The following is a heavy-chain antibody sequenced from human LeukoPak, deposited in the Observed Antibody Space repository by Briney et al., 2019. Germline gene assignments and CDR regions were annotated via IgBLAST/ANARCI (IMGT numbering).Heavy chain of an antibody. CDR2: IYYSGNT. J-gene: IGHJ6*03. CDR3: ASSGGSSGYHYYYYYYMDV. V-gene: IGHV4-39*07. Sequence: PSETLSLTCSVSGGSVSSTNNYWGWIRQPPGAGLEWIGSIYYSGNTYYNPSLKSRVTISINTSENQFSLKLSSVTAADTAVYYCASSGGSSGYHYYYYYYMDVWGKGTTVTVSS. D-gene: IGHD2-15*01. CDR1: GGSVSSTNNY.